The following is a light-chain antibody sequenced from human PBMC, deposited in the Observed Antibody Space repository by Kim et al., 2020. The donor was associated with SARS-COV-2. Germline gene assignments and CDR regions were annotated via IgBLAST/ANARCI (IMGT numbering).Light chain of an antibody. Sequence: SVSPGQTASITCSGDKLGDKYACWYQQKPGQSPVLVIYQDNKRPSGIPERFSGSNSGNTATLTISGTQAMDEADYYCQAWDSSTAVFGGGTKL. CDR3: QAWDSSTAV. J-gene: IGLJ2*01. CDR1: KLGDKY. CDR2: QDN. V-gene: IGLV3-1*01.